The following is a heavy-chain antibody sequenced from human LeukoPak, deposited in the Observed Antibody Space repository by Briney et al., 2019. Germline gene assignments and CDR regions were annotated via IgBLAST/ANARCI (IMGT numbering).Heavy chain of an antibody. Sequence: GGSLRLSCAASGFTFSTYSMNWVRQAPGKGLEWVSSIGSGSSFIYYADSVKGRFTISRDNAKNSLFLQMNSLRAEDTAVYYCARESSGYFYWGQGTLVTVSS. V-gene: IGHV3-21*01. D-gene: IGHD3-22*01. CDR3: ARESSGYFY. CDR2: IGSGSSFI. J-gene: IGHJ4*02. CDR1: GFTFSTYS.